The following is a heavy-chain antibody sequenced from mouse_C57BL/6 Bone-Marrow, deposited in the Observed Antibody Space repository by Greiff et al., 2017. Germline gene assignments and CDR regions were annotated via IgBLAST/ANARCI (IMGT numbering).Heavy chain of an antibody. Sequence: DVMLVESGGDLVKPGGSLKLSCAASGFTFSSYGMSWVRQTPDKRLEWVATISSGGSYTYYPDSVKGRFTISRDHAKNTLYLQMSSLKSEDTAMYYCARHEDGSSYNWYFDVWGTGTTVTVSS. V-gene: IGHV5-6*02. CDR1: GFTFSSYG. CDR2: ISSGGSYT. D-gene: IGHD1-1*01. CDR3: ARHEDGSSYNWYFDV. J-gene: IGHJ1*03.